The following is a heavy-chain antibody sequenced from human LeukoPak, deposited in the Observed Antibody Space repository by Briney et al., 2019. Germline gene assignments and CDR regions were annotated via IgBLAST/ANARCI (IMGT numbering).Heavy chain of an antibody. V-gene: IGHV3-23*01. CDR2: ISTSGGST. J-gene: IGHJ4*02. D-gene: IGHD1-1*01. Sequence: GGSLRLSCAASGFTFTNYAMSWVRQAPGKGLEWVSSISTSGGSTYYADSVKGRFTISRDDSKNSLYLQMNSLRAEDTAVYYCAKVRTGHYFDYWGQGTLVTVSS. CDR3: AKVRTGHYFDY. CDR1: GFTFTNYA.